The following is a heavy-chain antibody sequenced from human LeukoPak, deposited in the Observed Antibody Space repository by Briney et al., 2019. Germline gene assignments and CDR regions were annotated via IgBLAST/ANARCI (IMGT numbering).Heavy chain of an antibody. CDR2: INHSGST. CDR3: ARGARIFDF. J-gene: IGHJ4*02. Sequence: PSETLSLTCAVYGGSFSGYYWSWIRQPPGKGLEWIGEINHSGSTNYNPSLKSRVTISVDTSKNQFSLKLSSVTAADTAVYYCARGARIFDFWGPGILVTVSS. V-gene: IGHV4-34*01. D-gene: IGHD2/OR15-2a*01. CDR1: GGSFSGYY.